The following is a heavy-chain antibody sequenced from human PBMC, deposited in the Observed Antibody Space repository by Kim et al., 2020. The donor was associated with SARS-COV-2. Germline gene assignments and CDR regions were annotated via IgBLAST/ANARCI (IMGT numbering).Heavy chain of an antibody. D-gene: IGHD3-10*01. CDR1: GGSFSGYY. Sequence: SETLSLTCAVYGGSFSGYYWSWIRQPPGKGLEWMGEINHSGSTNYNPSLKSRGTISVDPSKNQFSLKLSLVTAADTAVYYCARGLKHRGGVDYWGQGTLVTVSS. V-gene: IGHV4-34*01. CDR3: ARGLKHRGGVDY. CDR2: INHSGST. J-gene: IGHJ4*02.